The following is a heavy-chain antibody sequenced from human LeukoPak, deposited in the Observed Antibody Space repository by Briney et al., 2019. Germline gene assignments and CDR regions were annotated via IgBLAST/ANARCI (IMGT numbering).Heavy chain of an antibody. CDR1: GFTFSSYS. Sequence: GGSLRLSCAASGFTFSSYSMNWVRQAPGKGLEWVSSISSSSSYMYYADSVKGRFTISRDNAKNSLYLQMNSLRAEDTAVYYCARGGSGSYYIGSGFDYWGQGTLVTVSS. D-gene: IGHD1-26*01. CDR2: ISSSSSYM. J-gene: IGHJ4*02. V-gene: IGHV3-21*01. CDR3: ARGGSGSYYIGSGFDY.